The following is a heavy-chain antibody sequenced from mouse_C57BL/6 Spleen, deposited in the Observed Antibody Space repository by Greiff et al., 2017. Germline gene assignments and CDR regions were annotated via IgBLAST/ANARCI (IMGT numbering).Heavy chain of an antibody. CDR3: ARLYDYDSYYARDY. J-gene: IGHJ4*01. D-gene: IGHD2-4*01. Sequence: EVKLMESGGGLVKPGGSLKLSCAASGFTFSDYGMHWVRQAPEKGLEWVAYISSGSSTIYYADTVKGRFTISRDTAKNTLFLQMTSLRSEDTAMYYCARLYDYDSYYARDYWGQGTSVTVSS. CDR2: ISSGSSTI. CDR1: GFTFSDYG. V-gene: IGHV5-17*01.